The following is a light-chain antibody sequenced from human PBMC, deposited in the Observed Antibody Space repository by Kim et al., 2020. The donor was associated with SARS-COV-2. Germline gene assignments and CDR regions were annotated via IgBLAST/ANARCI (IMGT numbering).Light chain of an antibody. CDR1: NIGNKN. CDR2: RDS. Sequence: SYELTQSLSVSVALGQTARITCEGKNIGNKNVHWYQQESGQAPVLVISRDSTRPSGIPDRFSGSNSGNTATLTISRAQASDEADYYCQVWDISAVIFGGGTRLTVL. J-gene: IGLJ2*01. V-gene: IGLV3-9*01. CDR3: QVWDISAVI.